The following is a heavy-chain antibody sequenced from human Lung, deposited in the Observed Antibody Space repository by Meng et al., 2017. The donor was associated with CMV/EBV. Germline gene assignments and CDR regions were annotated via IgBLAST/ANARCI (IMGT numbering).Heavy chain of an antibody. D-gene: IGHD3-10*01. CDR2: IPHRGSS. CDR1: GDSITNHNW. J-gene: IGHJ1*01. Sequence: GQLRESGPGLVKPSETLSLTCAVSGDSITNHNWWAWVRQPPGKGLEWIGEIPHRGSSAYNPSLKSRVSMSIDKSKNQVSLKLTSVTAADTAVYHCLRRSGGSVWGQGTLVTVSS. CDR3: LRRSGGSV. V-gene: IGHV4-4*02.